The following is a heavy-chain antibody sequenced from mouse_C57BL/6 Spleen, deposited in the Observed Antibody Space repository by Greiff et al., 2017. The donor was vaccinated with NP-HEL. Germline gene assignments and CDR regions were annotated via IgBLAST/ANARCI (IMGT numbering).Heavy chain of an antibody. CDR2: ISSGGSYT. Sequence: EVNVVESGGDLVKPGGSLKLSCAASGFTFSSYGMSWVRQTPDKRLEWVATISSGGSYTYYPDSVKGRFTISRDNAKNTLYLQMSSLKSEDTALDYCARLYVCYYGWGQGTLVSVSA. CDR1: GFTFSSYG. V-gene: IGHV5-6*01. J-gene: IGHJ3*01. CDR3: ARLYVCYYG. D-gene: IGHD2-3*01.